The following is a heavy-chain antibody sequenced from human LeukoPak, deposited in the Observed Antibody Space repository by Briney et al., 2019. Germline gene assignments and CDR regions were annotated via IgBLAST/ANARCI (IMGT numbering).Heavy chain of an antibody. V-gene: IGHV3-33*08. D-gene: IGHD7-27*01. CDR1: GGSINSGGYS. CDR2: IWYDGNNK. J-gene: IGHJ2*01. Sequence: LSLTCAVSGGSINSGGYSWSWIRQPPGKGLEWVALIWYDGNNKYYADSVKGRFTVSRDNSKNTLYLQMNSLRAEDTAVYYCARDLAAGEHFYFDLWGRGALVTVSS. CDR3: ARDLAAGEHFYFDL.